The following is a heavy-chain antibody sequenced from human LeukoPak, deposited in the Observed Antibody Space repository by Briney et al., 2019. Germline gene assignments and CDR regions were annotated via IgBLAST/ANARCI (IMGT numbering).Heavy chain of an antibody. Sequence: PARSLRLSCAASGFTISSQAMSWVRQAPGKGLECVSTIGIRDADRHYADSVKGRFTISRDNSKNTLYLQMNSLRADDTAVYYCAKDAPGSGGFDYWGQGTLVTVSS. V-gene: IGHV3-23*01. CDR2: IGIRDADR. D-gene: IGHD1-14*01. J-gene: IGHJ4*02. CDR3: AKDAPGSGGFDY. CDR1: GFTISSQA.